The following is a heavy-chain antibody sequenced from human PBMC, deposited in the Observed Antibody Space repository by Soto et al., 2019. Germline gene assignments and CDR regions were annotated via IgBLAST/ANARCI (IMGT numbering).Heavy chain of an antibody. D-gene: IGHD6-19*01. CDR2: ISGSGGST. V-gene: IGHV3-23*01. J-gene: IGHJ4*02. CDR1: GFTFSSYA. CDR3: AKGPLRGQWLFSIDY. Sequence: EVQLLESAGGLVQPGGSLRLSCAASGFTFSSYAMSWVRQAPGKGLEWVSAISGSGGSTYYADSVKGRFTISRDNSKNTLYLQMNSLRAEDTAVYYCAKGPLRGQWLFSIDYWGQGTLVTVSS.